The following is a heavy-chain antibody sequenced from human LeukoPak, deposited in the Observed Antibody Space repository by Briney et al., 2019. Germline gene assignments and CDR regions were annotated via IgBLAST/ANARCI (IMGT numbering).Heavy chain of an antibody. V-gene: IGHV5-51*01. CDR2: IYPGDSDT. CDR1: GYNIIYYY. CDR3: ARVVQDGSGRFMYV. Sequence: GESLKISWWGSGYNIIYYYIALVRQMPGRGLEWMGIIYPGDSDTTYSPSFQGQVTISADKSINTAYLQWSSLKASDTAIFYCARVVQDGSGRFMYVWGQGTTLIVSS. D-gene: IGHD3-10*01. J-gene: IGHJ6*02.